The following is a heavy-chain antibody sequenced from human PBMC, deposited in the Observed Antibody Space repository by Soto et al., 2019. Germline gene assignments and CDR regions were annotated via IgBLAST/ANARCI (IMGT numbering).Heavy chain of an antibody. Sequence: VQLVQSGAEVKKPGSSVKVSCKASGDTFSSHGITWVRQAPGLGLEWMGGIIPMFDTTNYAQKFQGRLTITADESTSTAYMELSSLSSEDTAVYFCASGAAAGSYYGMDVCGQGTSVTVSS. D-gene: IGHD6-13*01. CDR1: GDTFSSHG. J-gene: IGHJ6*02. CDR2: IIPMFDTT. V-gene: IGHV1-69*12. CDR3: ASGAAAGSYYGMDV.